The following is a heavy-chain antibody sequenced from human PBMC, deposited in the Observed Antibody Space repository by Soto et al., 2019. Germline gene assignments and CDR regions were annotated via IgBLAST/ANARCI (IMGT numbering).Heavy chain of an antibody. CDR1: GGSISSGDYY. J-gene: IGHJ5*02. CDR3: ARVGPWVPYYYDSSPYTFENWFDP. Sequence: PSETLSLTCTVSGGSISSGDYYWSWIRQPPGKGLEWIGYINYSGSTYYNPSLKSRVTISVDTSKNQVSLKLSSVTAADTAVYYCARVGPWVPYYYDSSPYTFENWFDPWGQGTLVTVSS. CDR2: INYSGST. D-gene: IGHD3-22*01. V-gene: IGHV4-30-4*01.